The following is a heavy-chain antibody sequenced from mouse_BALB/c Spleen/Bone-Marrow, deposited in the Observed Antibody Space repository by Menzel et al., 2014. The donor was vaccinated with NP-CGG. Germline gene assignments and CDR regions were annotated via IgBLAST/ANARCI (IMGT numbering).Heavy chain of an antibody. V-gene: IGHV1-9*01. J-gene: IGHJ3*01. Sequence: VQLQQSGAELMKPGASVKISCKATGYTFSSYWIEWVKERPGHGLKWIGEILPGSGSTNYNEKLKGKATFTADTSSNTAYMQLSSLTSEDSAVYYCAREVSYWGQGTLVTVSA. CDR2: ILPGSGST. CDR1: GYTFSSYW. D-gene: IGHD6-2*01. CDR3: AREVSY.